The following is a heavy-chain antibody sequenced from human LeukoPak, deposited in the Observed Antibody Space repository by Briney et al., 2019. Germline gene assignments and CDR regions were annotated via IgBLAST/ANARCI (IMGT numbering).Heavy chain of an antibody. V-gene: IGHV1-46*01. J-gene: IGHJ3*02. CDR2: IIPSDGFT. D-gene: IGHD3-9*01. Sequence: ASVKVSCKASGYTFSSYYVHWVRQAPGQGLEWMGMIIPSDGFTSYAQKFQGRVTMTRDMSTSTVYMELSRLTSDDTAVYYCARWLRGYSDILRRAFDIWGQGTMVTVSS. CDR3: ARWLRGYSDILRRAFDI. CDR1: GYTFSSYY.